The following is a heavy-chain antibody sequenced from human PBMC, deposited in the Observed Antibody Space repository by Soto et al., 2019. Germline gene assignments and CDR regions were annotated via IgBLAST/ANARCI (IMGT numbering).Heavy chain of an antibody. CDR1: GGSISSGGYS. J-gene: IGHJ4*02. CDR3: ARGPYDYVWGSYRSGYFDY. D-gene: IGHD3-16*02. V-gene: IGHV4-30-2*01. Sequence: QLQLQESGSGLVKPSQTLSLTCAVSGGSISSGGYSWSWIRQPPGKGLEWIGYIYHSGSTYYNPSLKSRVTISVDRSKNQFSLKLSSVTAADTAVYYCARGPYDYVWGSYRSGYFDYWGQGTLVTVSS. CDR2: IYHSGST.